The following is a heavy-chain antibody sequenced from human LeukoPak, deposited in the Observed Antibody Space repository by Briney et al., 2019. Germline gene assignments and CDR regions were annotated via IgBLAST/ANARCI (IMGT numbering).Heavy chain of an antibody. V-gene: IGHV3-30-3*01. CDR3: ARESMVRGTRGGDDAFDI. CDR1: GFTFSSYA. Sequence: GGSLRLSCAASGFTFSSYAMHWVRQAPGKGLEWVAVISYDGSNKYYADSVKGRFTISRDNSKNTLYLQMNSLRAEDTAVYYCARESMVRGTRGGDDAFDIWGQGTMVTVSS. D-gene: IGHD3-10*01. CDR2: ISYDGSNK. J-gene: IGHJ3*02.